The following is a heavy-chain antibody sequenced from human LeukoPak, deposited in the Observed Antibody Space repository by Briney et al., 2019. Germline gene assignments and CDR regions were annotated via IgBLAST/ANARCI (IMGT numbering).Heavy chain of an antibody. CDR2: IKSKTDGGTT. CDR3: AKDRATGAYDILTGLVDY. D-gene: IGHD3-9*01. Sequence: GGSLRLSCATSGFTFKNAWMTWVRQTPGKGLEWVGRIKSKTDGGTTDYAEVVKGRFTISRDDSRNTLFLQMNSLRAEDTAVYYCAKDRATGAYDILTGLVDYWGQGTLVTVSS. CDR1: GFTFKNAW. V-gene: IGHV3-15*01. J-gene: IGHJ4*02.